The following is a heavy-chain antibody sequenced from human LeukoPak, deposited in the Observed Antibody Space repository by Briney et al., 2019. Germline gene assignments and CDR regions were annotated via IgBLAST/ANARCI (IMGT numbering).Heavy chain of an antibody. CDR1: GFTFSSYG. CDR2: IWYDGSNK. D-gene: IGHD5-18*01. V-gene: IGHV3-33*01. J-gene: IGHJ4*02. Sequence: GGSLRLSCAASGFTFSSYGMHWVRQAPGKGLEWVAVIWYDGSNKYYADSVKGRFTISRDNSKNTLYLQMNSLRAEDTAVYYCARETAMVGVYFDYRGQGTLVTVSS. CDR3: ARETAMVGVYFDY.